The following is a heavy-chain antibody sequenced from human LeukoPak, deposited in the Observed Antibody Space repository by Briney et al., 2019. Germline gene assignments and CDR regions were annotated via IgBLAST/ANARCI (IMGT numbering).Heavy chain of an antibody. CDR3: ARHKYSSSWYYYYGMDV. V-gene: IGHV5-51*01. J-gene: IGHJ6*02. CDR2: IYPGDSDT. D-gene: IGHD6-13*01. CDR1: GYSFTSYW. Sequence: GESLKISCKGSGYSFTSYWIGWVRQMPGKGLEWMGIIYPGDSDTRYSPSFQGQVTISADKSISTAYLQWSSLKASDTAMYYYARHKYSSSWYYYYGMDVWGQGTTVTVSS.